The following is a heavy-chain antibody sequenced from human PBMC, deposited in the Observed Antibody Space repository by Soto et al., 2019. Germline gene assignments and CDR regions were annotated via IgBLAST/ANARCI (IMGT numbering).Heavy chain of an antibody. J-gene: IGHJ6*02. Sequence: SGTLSLTCTFYAGPIISNRDYWACIRQPPEKGLEWIGSRYYSGSTYYNSSLKSRVTLSVDTPNNQFSLKLSSVTAADTAVYYCARGGRYYGSGSYYNPYGYYYGMDVWGQGTTVT. CDR3: ARGGRYYGSGSYYNPYGYYYGMDV. CDR1: AGPIISNRDY. D-gene: IGHD3-10*01. V-gene: IGHV4-39*01. CDR2: RYYSGST.